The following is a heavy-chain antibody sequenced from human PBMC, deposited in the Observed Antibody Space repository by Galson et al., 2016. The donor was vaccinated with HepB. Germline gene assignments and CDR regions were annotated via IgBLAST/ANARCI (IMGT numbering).Heavy chain of an antibody. J-gene: IGHJ6*02. CDR1: GYTFPTYA. CDR3: GRGAIDCSGGVCYFYHPMDV. V-gene: IGHV1-3*04. CDR2: INSANGNT. D-gene: IGHD2-15*01. Sequence: QSGAEVKKPGESLRISCKASGYTFPTYAIHWVRQAPGQRLEWMGWINSANGNTKYSQKFQGRVTITRDTSASTAYMDLNSLRSEDTAVYYCGRGAIDCSGGVCYFYHPMDVWGQGTTVTVSS.